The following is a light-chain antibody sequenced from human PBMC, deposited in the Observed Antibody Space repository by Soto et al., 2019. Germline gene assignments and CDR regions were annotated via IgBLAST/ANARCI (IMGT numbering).Light chain of an antibody. Sequence: EVVLTQSPGTLSFSPVEIATLSCSASQSVNRSYLAWYQQQPGQAPRLLIYDTSTRAAGIPDRFNGSGSGSDFTLTISILEPEDFAVYYCQKYATSWCSFAQGTKVNIK. CDR3: QKYATSWCS. V-gene: IGKV3-20*01. CDR2: DTS. CDR1: QSVNRSY. J-gene: IGKJ2*04.